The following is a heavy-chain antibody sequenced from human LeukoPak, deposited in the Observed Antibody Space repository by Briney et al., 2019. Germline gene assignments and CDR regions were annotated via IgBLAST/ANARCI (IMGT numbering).Heavy chain of an antibody. Sequence: GRSLRLSCAASGFTFSSYAMHWVRQAPGKGLEDIAYINANSKSIWYADSVKGRFTISRDNAQNSLYLQMNSLRAEDTAVYYCARGHRIITGNSYYFDYWGQGTLVTVSS. CDR2: INANSKSI. V-gene: IGHV3-48*01. J-gene: IGHJ4*02. CDR1: GFTFSSYA. CDR3: ARGHRIITGNSYYFDY. D-gene: IGHD1-20*01.